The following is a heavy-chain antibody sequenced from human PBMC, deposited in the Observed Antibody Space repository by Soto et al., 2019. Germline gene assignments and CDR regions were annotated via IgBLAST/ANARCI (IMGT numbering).Heavy chain of an antibody. J-gene: IGHJ4*02. D-gene: IGHD4-17*01. CDR2: IYHTGRS. Sequence: LSLTCSVSGGSLSGFPWIWIRQPPGKGLEWVGYIYHTGRSSYNPSLKSRLTISLDMSRNQFSLQLTSVTAADTALYYCARVSNEYGGNGAFDYWGLGTLVTVSS. V-gene: IGHV4-59*01. CDR3: ARVSNEYGGNGAFDY. CDR1: GGSLSGFP.